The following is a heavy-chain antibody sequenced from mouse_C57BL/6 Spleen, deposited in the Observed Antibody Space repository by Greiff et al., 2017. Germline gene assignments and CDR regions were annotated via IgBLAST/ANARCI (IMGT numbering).Heavy chain of an antibody. Sequence: VKLMESGPGLVQPSQCLSLTCTVSGFSLTSYGVHWVRQSPGTGPEWLGVIWSGGSTDYNAAFISRLSISKDNSKSHVFFKRNSLQADDTAIYYCARRGSYSFDYWGQGTTLTVSS. V-gene: IGHV2-2*01. CDR2: IWSGGST. D-gene: IGHD1-1*01. CDR3: ARRGSYSFDY. CDR1: GFSLTSYG. J-gene: IGHJ2*01.